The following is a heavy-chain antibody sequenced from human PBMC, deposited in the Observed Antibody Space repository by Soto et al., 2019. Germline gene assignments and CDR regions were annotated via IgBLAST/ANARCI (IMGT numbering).Heavy chain of an antibody. Sequence: ASVKVSCKASGYSFTSSAIHGVRQAPGQRLEWLGWINAYNGQTKYSQKFQRRVTSTRDTSASTAYMELSSLRSEDTAVYYCGRHRDDYDFWRTYSDAFDMWGQGTMVTVSS. CDR2: INAYNGQT. D-gene: IGHD3-3*01. CDR1: GYSFTSSA. CDR3: GRHRDDYDFWRTYSDAFDM. J-gene: IGHJ3*02. V-gene: IGHV1-3*01.